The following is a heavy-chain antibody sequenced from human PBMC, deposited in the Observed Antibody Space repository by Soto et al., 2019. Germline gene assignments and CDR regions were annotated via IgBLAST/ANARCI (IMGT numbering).Heavy chain of an antibody. CDR2: VYSNDDK. J-gene: IGHJ3*01. Sequence: SCPTLVNPTQTLTLTCSFSGFSLSTSGVGVEWIRQPPGKAPEWLALVYSNDDKRYSPSVKSRVSITKDTSKNRVVLTMTNVHPVDTATYYCGHRLDVASNSFWGQGTMVTV. V-gene: IGHV2-5*01. CDR1: GFSLSTSGVG. D-gene: IGHD2-2*01. CDR3: GHRLDVASNSF.